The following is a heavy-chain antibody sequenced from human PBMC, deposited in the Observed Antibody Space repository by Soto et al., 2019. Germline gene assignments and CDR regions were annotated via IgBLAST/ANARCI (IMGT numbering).Heavy chain of an antibody. Sequence: GGSLRLSCAASEFTFSSYAISWVRQAPGKGLEWVSAISGSGGSTYYADSVKGRFTNSRDNSKNTLYLQMNSLRAEDTAVYYCAKDMMVYSVGMDVWGQGTTVTVSS. CDR2: ISGSGGST. J-gene: IGHJ6*02. V-gene: IGHV3-23*01. D-gene: IGHD4-4*01. CDR3: AKDMMVYSVGMDV. CDR1: EFTFSSYA.